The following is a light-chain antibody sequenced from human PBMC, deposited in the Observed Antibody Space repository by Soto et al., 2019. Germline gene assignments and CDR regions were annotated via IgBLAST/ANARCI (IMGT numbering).Light chain of an antibody. CDR1: QSVSNNY. CDR2: DAS. J-gene: IGKJ3*01. Sequence: EIVLTQSPGTLSLSPGERATLSCRASQSVSNNYLAWYQQKPGQAPRLLIYDASSRATGIPDRFSGSGSGTDFTLAISRLEPEDFAVYYCQQYGNSPGFTFGPGTKVDI. V-gene: IGKV3-20*01. CDR3: QQYGNSPGFT.